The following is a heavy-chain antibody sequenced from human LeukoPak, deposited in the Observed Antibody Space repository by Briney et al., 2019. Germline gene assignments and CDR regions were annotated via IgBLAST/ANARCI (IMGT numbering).Heavy chain of an antibody. CDR2: VYYSGST. D-gene: IGHD5-12*01. CDR3: ARGGRGGYDHTLFDY. V-gene: IGHV4-59*01. CDR1: GGSISSYY. Sequence: SETLSLTCTASGGSISSYYWSWIRQPPGKGLEWIGYVYYSGSTNYNPSLKSRVTISVDTSKNQFSLKLSSVTAADTAVYYCARGGRGGYDHTLFDYWGQGTLVTVSS. J-gene: IGHJ4*02.